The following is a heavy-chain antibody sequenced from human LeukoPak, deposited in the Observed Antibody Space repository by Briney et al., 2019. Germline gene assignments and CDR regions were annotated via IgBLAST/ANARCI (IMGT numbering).Heavy chain of an antibody. D-gene: IGHD2-21*01. CDR3: ARDRRSIWYDGMDV. CDR2: INAGSGDT. J-gene: IGHJ6*02. Sequence: ASVKVSCKASGYTFTSYAMHWVRQAPGQRLEWMGWINAGSGDTMYSQKFQGRVTITRDTSATTAYMELSSLRSEDTAVYYCARDRRSIWYDGMDVWGQGTTVTVSS. CDR1: GYTFTSYA. V-gene: IGHV1-3*01.